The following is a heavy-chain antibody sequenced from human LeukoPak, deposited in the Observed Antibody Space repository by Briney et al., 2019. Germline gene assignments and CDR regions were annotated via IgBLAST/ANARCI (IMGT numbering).Heavy chain of an antibody. D-gene: IGHD3-22*01. V-gene: IGHV4-39*01. Sequence: PSETLSLTCTVSGGSISSSSYYWGWIRQPPGKGLEWIGGIYSSGSAYYNPSLKSRVTISVDTSKNQFSLKLSSVTAADTAVYYCARIVVADFDYWGQGTLVTVSS. CDR3: ARIVVADFDY. J-gene: IGHJ4*02. CDR2: IYSSGSA. CDR1: GGSISSSSYY.